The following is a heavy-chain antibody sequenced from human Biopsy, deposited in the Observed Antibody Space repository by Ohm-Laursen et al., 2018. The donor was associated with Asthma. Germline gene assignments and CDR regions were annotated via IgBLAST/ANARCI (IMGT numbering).Heavy chain of an antibody. D-gene: IGHD4-17*01. CDR1: GDILSSFG. CDR2: VIPIYGTT. J-gene: IGHJ6*02. V-gene: IGHV1-69*13. Sequence: GASVKVSCKAHGDILSSFGIRWVRKAPGQGLEWMGGVIPIYGTTHTAQKFQGRVTFTADGSTSSAYMELGSLTSEDSAVYYCAREVSTVDYGYYYFAMDVWGQGTTVTVSS. CDR3: AREVSTVDYGYYYFAMDV.